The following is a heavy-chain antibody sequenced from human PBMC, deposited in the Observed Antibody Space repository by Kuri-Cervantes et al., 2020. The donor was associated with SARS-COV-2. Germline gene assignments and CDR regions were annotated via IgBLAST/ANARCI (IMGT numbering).Heavy chain of an antibody. CDR3: ARQGGRAIYFDY. V-gene: IGHV3-30-3*01. J-gene: IGHJ4*02. CDR2: ISYDGSNK. CDR1: GFTFSSYA. D-gene: IGHD6-25*01. Sequence: GESLKISCAASGFTFSSYAMHWVRQAPGKGLEWVAVISYDGSNKYYADSVKGRFTISRDNSKNTPYLQMNSLRAEDTAVYYCARQGGRAIYFDYWGQGTLVTVSS.